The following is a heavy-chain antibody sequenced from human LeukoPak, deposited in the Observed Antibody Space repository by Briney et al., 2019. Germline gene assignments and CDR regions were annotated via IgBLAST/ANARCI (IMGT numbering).Heavy chain of an antibody. D-gene: IGHD6-13*01. CDR2: ISWNSGSI. J-gene: IGHJ4*02. Sequence: GGSLRLSCAASGFTFDDYAMHWVRQAPGKGLEWDSGISWNSGSIGYADSVKGRFTISRDNAKNSLYLQMNSLRAEDTALYYCAKGMTSSSWYSGHWGQGTLVTVSS. V-gene: IGHV3-9*01. CDR3: AKGMTSSSWYSGH. CDR1: GFTFDDYA.